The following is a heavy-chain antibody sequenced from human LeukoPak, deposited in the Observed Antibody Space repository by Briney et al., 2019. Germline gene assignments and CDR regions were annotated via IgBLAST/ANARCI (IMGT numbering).Heavy chain of an antibody. D-gene: IGHD2-15*01. J-gene: IGHJ6*02. CDR2: IIPVFGIA. CDR1: GGTFSSYA. CDR3: ARGYCSGGSCPYYYYYGMDV. V-gene: IGHV1-69*04. Sequence: SVKVSCKASGGTFSSYAISWVRQAPGQRLEWMGRIIPVFGIANYAQKFQGRVTITADKSTSTAYMELSSLRSEDTAVYYCARGYCSGGSCPYYYYYGMDVWGQGTTVTVSS.